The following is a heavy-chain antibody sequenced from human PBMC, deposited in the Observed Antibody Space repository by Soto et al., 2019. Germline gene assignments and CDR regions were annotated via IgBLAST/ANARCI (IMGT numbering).Heavy chain of an antibody. J-gene: IGHJ4*02. V-gene: IGHV3-23*01. CDR2: ISDSEGAT. CDR1: GFTFSSYA. Sequence: GGSLRLSCAASGFTFSSYAMHWVRQAPGEGLEWVADISDSEGATHYADSVKGRFTISRDNVKNTLYLQMQSLRGEDAAVYYCAKGRTFFDFWGQGALVTSPQ. CDR3: AKGRTFFDF.